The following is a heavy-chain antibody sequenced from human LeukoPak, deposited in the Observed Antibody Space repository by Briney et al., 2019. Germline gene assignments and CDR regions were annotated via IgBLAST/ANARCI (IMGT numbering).Heavy chain of an antibody. Sequence: SETLSLTCTVSGGSISSYYWSWIRQPPGKGLEWIGYIHFSGSTNYNPSLMSRVTISVDTSKNKFSLKLSSVTAADTAVYYCAREGGYDYVWGSYREKNWFDPWGQGTLVTVSS. D-gene: IGHD3-16*02. CDR3: AREGGYDYVWGSYREKNWFDP. V-gene: IGHV4-59*12. J-gene: IGHJ5*02. CDR1: GGSISSYY. CDR2: IHFSGST.